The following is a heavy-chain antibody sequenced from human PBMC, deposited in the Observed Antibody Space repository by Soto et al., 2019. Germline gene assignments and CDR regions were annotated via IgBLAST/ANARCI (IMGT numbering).Heavy chain of an antibody. J-gene: IGHJ4*02. CDR3: ARAHSSGYVFLGF. Sequence: SETLSLTCPVSGASINNYFWSWIRQPPEKGLEWIGYISHGGSAVYDPSLKSRVTISMDTSKNQFSLKLTSVTAADTAVYYCARAHSSGYVFLGFWGQGILVTVSS. D-gene: IGHD5-18*01. CDR2: ISHGGSA. CDR1: GASINNYF. V-gene: IGHV4-59*12.